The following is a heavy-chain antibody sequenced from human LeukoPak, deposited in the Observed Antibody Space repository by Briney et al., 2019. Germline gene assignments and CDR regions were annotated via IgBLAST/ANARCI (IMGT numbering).Heavy chain of an antibody. V-gene: IGHV3-48*01. D-gene: IGHD6-6*01. Sequence: GGSLRLSCAASGFTFSSYTMNWVRQPPGKGLEWVSNIGTSSTTIYYADSVKGRFTISRDNAKNSLYLQMNSLRADDTAVYYCASGYSSSSGAFDIWGQGTMVTVSS. CDR3: ASGYSSSSGAFDI. CDR1: GFTFSSYT. CDR2: IGTSSTTI. J-gene: IGHJ3*02.